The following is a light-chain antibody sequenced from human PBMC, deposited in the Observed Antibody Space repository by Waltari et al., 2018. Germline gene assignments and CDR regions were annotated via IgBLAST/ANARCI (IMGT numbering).Light chain of an antibody. CDR1: SSDVGSYNL. CDR3: CSYAGSSTFV. J-gene: IGLJ2*01. Sequence: QSALTQPASVSGSPGQSITISCTGTSSDVGSYNLVSWYQQHPGTAPKLRIYEFSKRPSGVSNRFSGSKSGNTASLTISGLQAEDEADYYCCSYAGSSTFVFGGGTKLTVL. V-gene: IGLV2-23*02. CDR2: EFS.